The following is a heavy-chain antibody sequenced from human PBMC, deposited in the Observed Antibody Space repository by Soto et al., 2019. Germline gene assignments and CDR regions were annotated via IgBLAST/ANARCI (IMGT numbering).Heavy chain of an antibody. CDR1: GGTFSSYA. Sequence: SVKVSCKASGGTFSSYAISWVRQAPGQGLEWMGGIIPIFGTANYAQKFQGRVTITADESTSTAYMELSSLRSEDTAVYYCARAYSPYNWFDPWGQGTLVTVSS. D-gene: IGHD2-15*01. CDR2: IIPIFGTA. CDR3: ARAYSPYNWFDP. V-gene: IGHV1-69*13. J-gene: IGHJ5*02.